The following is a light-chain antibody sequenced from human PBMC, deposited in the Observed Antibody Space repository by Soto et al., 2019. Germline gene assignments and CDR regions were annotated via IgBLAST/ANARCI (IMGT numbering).Light chain of an antibody. J-gene: IGKJ1*01. CDR2: EAS. V-gene: IGKV1-5*03. CDR3: QQYISFSTWT. CDR1: QRISSW. Sequence: DIQMTQSPSTLSASVGDSVTITCRASQRISSWLAWYQHKPGQAPKLLIYEASNLQSGVQSRFSGSGSGTEFTLTISSLQPDDVATYYCQQYISFSTWTFGQGTKVEIK.